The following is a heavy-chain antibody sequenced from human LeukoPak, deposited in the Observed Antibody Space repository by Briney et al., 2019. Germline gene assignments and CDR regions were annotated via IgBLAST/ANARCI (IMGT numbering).Heavy chain of an antibody. J-gene: IGHJ4*02. Sequence: SETLSLTCAVYGGSFSGYYWSWIRQPPGKGLEWIGEINHSGSTNYNPSLKSRVTISVDTSKNQFSLKLSSVTAADPAVYYCARSGEGNDFDYWGQGTLVTVSS. CDR2: INHSGST. CDR1: GGSFSGYY. D-gene: IGHD3-10*01. CDR3: ARSGEGNDFDY. V-gene: IGHV4-34*01.